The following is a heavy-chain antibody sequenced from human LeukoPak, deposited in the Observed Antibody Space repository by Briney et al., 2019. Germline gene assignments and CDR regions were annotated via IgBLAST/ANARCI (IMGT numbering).Heavy chain of an antibody. CDR2: IWYGGSNR. D-gene: IGHD2-2*01. CDR1: GFTFSDCG. CDR3: AKDSLGYCSSTSCPASYFDY. V-gene: IGHV3-30*02. Sequence: PGGSLRLSCAAYGFTFSDCGMHWVRQAPGKGLEWVAVIWYGGSNRYYADSVKGRFTISRDNSKNTLYLQMNSLRAEDTAVYYCAKDSLGYCSSTSCPASYFDYWGQGTLVTVSS. J-gene: IGHJ4*02.